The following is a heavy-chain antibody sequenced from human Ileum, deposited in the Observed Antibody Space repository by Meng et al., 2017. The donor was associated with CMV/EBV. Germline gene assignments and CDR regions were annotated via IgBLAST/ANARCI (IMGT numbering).Heavy chain of an antibody. D-gene: IGHD5-12*01. V-gene: IGHV3-15*01. J-gene: IGHJ4*02. CDR1: GFTFSNAW. CDR2: IKIKSHGGAM. CDR3: TAGLGYSDSDY. Sequence: VQLLGSGGGLVKPGGSLRLSCAASGFTFSNAWMSWVRQAPGKGLEWVGRIKIKSHGGAMDYAAPVKGRFTISRDDSKNMLYLQMNSLKTEDTAVYYCTAGLGYSDSDYWGQGTLVTVSS.